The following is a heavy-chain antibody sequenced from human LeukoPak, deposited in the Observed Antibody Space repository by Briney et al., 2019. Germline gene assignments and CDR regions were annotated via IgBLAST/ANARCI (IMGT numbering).Heavy chain of an antibody. V-gene: IGHV4-39*01. CDR2: IYYSGST. CDR1: GGSISSSSYY. J-gene: IGHJ4*02. D-gene: IGHD3-3*01. Sequence: SETLSLTCTVSGGSISSSSYYWGWIRQPPGKGLEWIGSIYYSGSTYYNPSLKSRVTISVDTSKNQFSLKLSSVTAADTAVYYCARGSSLFWSGYPFDYWGQGTLVTVSS. CDR3: ARGSSLFWSGYPFDY.